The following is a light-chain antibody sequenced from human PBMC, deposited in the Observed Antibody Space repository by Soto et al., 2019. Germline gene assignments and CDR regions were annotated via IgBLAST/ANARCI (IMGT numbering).Light chain of an antibody. CDR2: AAS. CDR1: QDIKND. J-gene: IGKJ1*01. V-gene: IGKV1-6*01. Sequence: AIQITHAPSSLSASVTDRVTITCRASQDIKNDLGWYQQKPGKAPELLIYAASSLQSGVPSRFSGSGSGTHFTLTISSLQPEDVATYYCLHDYSFPWTFGQGTKV. CDR3: LHDYSFPWT.